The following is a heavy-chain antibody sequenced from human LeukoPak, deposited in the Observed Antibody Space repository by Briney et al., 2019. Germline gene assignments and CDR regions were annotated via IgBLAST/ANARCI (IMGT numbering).Heavy chain of an antibody. CDR3: VKVPASIKTFDY. CDR2: ISSNGGST. J-gene: IGHJ4*02. CDR1: GFTFSTYA. V-gene: IGHV3-64D*06. Sequence: GGSLRLSCSASGFTFSTYATYWVRQAPGKGLEYVSAISSNGGSTYYTDSVKGRFTISRDNFKNTLYLQMSSLRAEDTAVYYCVKVPASIKTFDYWGQGTLVTVSS. D-gene: IGHD1-14*01.